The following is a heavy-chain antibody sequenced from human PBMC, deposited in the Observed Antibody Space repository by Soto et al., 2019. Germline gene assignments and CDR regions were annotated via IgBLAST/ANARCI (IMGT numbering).Heavy chain of an antibody. Sequence: QVLLVESGGGVVQPGRSLRISCAVSGFTFSSFGMHWVRQAPGKGLEWVAVISDDGSSKHYADSLKGRFTISRDNSNNTLYLQRDSLGPEDTAVYYCAKDRWGDFGDLSLPVYWGQGTLVTVSS. CDR1: GFTFSSFG. D-gene: IGHD4-17*01. CDR3: AKDRWGDFGDLSLPVY. CDR2: ISDDGSSK. J-gene: IGHJ4*02. V-gene: IGHV3-30*18.